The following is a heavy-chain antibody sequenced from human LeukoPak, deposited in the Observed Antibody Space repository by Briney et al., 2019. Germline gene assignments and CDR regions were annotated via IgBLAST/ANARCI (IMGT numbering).Heavy chain of an antibody. CDR2: IYYSGST. V-gene: IGHV4-59*01. CDR3: ARDAGRITMVRGALLH. J-gene: IGHJ6*02. Sequence: SETLSLTCTVSGGSISSDYWSWIRQPPGKGLEWIGYIYYSGSTNYNPSLKSRVTISVDTSKNQFSLKLSSVTAADTAVYYCARDAGRITMVRGALLHWGQGTTVTVSS. CDR1: GGSISSDY. D-gene: IGHD3-10*01.